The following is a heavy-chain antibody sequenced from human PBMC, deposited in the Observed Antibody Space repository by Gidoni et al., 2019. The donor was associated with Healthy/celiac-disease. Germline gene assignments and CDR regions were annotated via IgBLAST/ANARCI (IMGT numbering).Heavy chain of an antibody. CDR2: ISSSSSYT. CDR1: GFTFSDYY. Sequence: QVQLVESGGGLVKPGGSLRLSCAASGFTFSDYYMSWIRQAPGKGLEWVSYISSSSSYTNYEDSVKGRFTISRDNAKNSLYLQMNSLRAEDTAVYYCATPLEYYDSSGNGWFDPWGQGTLVTVSS. V-gene: IGHV3-11*06. D-gene: IGHD3-22*01. J-gene: IGHJ5*02. CDR3: ATPLEYYDSSGNGWFDP.